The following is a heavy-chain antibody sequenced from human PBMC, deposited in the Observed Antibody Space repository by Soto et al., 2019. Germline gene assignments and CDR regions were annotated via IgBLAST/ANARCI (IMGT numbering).Heavy chain of an antibody. CDR1: DGSIRSGDYY. J-gene: IGHJ5*02. CDR2: IFYSGAT. V-gene: IGHV4-30-4*01. Sequence: SETLSPTCTVSDGSIRSGDYYWSWIRQSPGKGLEWIGSIFYSGATDYNPALQGRITISVATSKNQFSLRLTSVTATDTALYYCARDWVHERWFDPWGPGTLGTVS. CDR3: ARDWVHERWFDP. D-gene: IGHD1-1*01.